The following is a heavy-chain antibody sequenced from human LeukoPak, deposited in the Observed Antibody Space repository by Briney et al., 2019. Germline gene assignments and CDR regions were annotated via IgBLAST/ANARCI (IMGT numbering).Heavy chain of an antibody. CDR2: INPSGGST. J-gene: IGHJ4*02. D-gene: IGHD3-22*01. Sequence: ASVKVSCKASGYTFTSYYLHWVRQAPEQGLEWMGIINPSGGSTSYAQKFQGRVTMTRDMSTSTVYMELSSLRSEDTAVYYCARDYYDGDRAFDYWGQGTLVTVSS. V-gene: IGHV1-46*01. CDR3: ARDYYDGDRAFDY. CDR1: GYTFTSYY.